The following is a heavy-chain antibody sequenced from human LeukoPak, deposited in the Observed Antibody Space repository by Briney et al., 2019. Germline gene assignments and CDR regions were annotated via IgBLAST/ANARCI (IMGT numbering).Heavy chain of an antibody. CDR2: INHSGST. J-gene: IGHJ6*03. Sequence: SETLSLTCAVYGGSFSGYYWSWIRQPPGKGLEWIGEINHSGSTNYNPSLKSRVTISVDTSKNQFSLKLSSVTAADTAVYYCARDTYYDFWSGPSSYYYYYMDVWGKGTTVTVSS. V-gene: IGHV4-34*01. CDR3: ARDTYYDFWSGPSSYYYYYMDV. CDR1: GGSFSGYY. D-gene: IGHD3-3*01.